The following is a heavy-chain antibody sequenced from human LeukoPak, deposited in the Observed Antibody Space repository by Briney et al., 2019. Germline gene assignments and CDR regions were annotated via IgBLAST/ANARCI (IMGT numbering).Heavy chain of an antibody. CDR1: GFTFSSYW. CDR2: ISSSSSYI. J-gene: IGHJ4*02. Sequence: GGSLRLSCEASGFTFSSYWMSWVRQAPGKGLEWVSSISSSSSYIYYADSVKGRFTISRDNAKNSLYLQMNSLRAEDTAVYYCATYCSSTSCQQPFDYWGQGTLVTVSS. V-gene: IGHV3-21*01. CDR3: ATYCSSTSCQQPFDY. D-gene: IGHD2-2*01.